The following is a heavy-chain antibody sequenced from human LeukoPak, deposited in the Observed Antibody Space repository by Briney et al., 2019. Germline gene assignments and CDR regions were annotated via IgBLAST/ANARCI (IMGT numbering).Heavy chain of an antibody. D-gene: IGHD6-19*01. V-gene: IGHV3-30*19. J-gene: IGHJ6*02. CDR3: ARDFLSIAVAGTMDV. CDR1: GFTFSSYG. CDR2: ISYDGSNK. Sequence: GGSLRLSCAASGFTFSSYGMHWVRQAPGKGLEWVAVISYDGSNKYYADSVKGRFTISRDNSKNTLYLQMNSLRAEDTAVYYCARDFLSIAVAGTMDVWGQGTTVTVSS.